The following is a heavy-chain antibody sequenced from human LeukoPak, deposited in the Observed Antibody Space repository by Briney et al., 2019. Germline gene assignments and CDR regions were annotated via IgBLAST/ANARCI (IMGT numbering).Heavy chain of an antibody. J-gene: IGHJ4*02. CDR2: IDRLGRT. D-gene: IGHD2-2*01. V-gene: IGHV4-34*01. Sequence: SETLSLTCAAYGGSLNNYYWSWISQPPGKGLEWIGEIDRLGRTNYSTSLKNRVTISIDTSKNQFSLKLTSVTAADSAVYYCARPVDCSSTFCSGPFDSWGQGGLVTVSS. CDR3: ARPVDCSSTFCSGPFDS. CDR1: GGSLNNYY.